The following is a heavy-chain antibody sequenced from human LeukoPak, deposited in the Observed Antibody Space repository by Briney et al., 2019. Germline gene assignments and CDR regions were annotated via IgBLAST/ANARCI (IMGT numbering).Heavy chain of an antibody. CDR3: AKASSGYSSGWYPSYYFDY. Sequence: GGSLRLSCAASGFTFSSYAMSWVRQAPGKGLEWVSAISGSGSSTYYADSVKGRFTISRDNSENTLFLQMNSLRAEDTAVYYCAKASSGYSSGWYPSYYFDYWGQGTLVTVSS. CDR1: GFTFSSYA. J-gene: IGHJ4*02. D-gene: IGHD6-19*01. CDR2: ISGSGSST. V-gene: IGHV3-23*01.